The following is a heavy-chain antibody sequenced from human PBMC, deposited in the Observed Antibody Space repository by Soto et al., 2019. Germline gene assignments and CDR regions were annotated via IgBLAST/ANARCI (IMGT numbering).Heavy chain of an antibody. CDR1: EYTFTAHH. CDR2: INPRSGGT. Sequence: SVNGDCKAAEYTFTAHHIHWVRQAPGQGLEWMGWINPRSGGTNYAQKFQGRVTMTRDTSITTAYMELSRLRSDDTAVYYCARDLPHNSIDSSCQALLGTLSS. CDR3: ARDLPHNSIDS. J-gene: IGHJ5*02. V-gene: IGHV1-2*02.